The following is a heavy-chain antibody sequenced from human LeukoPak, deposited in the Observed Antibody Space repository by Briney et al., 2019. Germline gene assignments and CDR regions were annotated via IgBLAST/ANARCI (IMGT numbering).Heavy chain of an antibody. V-gene: IGHV3-11*01. J-gene: IGHJ5*02. CDR2: ISSSGSTI. D-gene: IGHD3-10*01. CDR1: GFTFSDYY. CDR3: ARDRAMVRGGSNWFDP. Sequence: GGSLRLSCAASGFTFSDYYMSWIRQAPGKGLEWVSYISSSGSTIYYADSVKGRFTISRDNAKNSLYLQMNSLRAEDTAVYYCARDRAMVRGGSNWFDPWGQGTLVTVSS.